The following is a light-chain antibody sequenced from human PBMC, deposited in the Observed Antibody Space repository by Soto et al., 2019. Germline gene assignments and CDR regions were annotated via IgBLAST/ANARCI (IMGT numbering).Light chain of an antibody. Sequence: QSALTQPASVSGSPGQSITTSCTGTSSDVGGFNYVSWYQHHPGKAPRLMIYDVSSRPSGVSNRFSGSKSGNTASLTFSGLQAEDEADYYCTSYTTSNTLVFGTGTKVTVL. CDR2: DVS. V-gene: IGLV2-14*03. J-gene: IGLJ1*01. CDR3: TSYTTSNTLV. CDR1: SSDVGGFNY.